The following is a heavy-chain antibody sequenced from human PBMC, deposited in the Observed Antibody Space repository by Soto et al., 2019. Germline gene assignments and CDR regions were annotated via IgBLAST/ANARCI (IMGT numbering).Heavy chain of an antibody. D-gene: IGHD6-6*01. Sequence: GSLRLSCAACGFTFSNIWMSWVRRSPEKGPEWVASISPDGGEIYYVDSVKGRFTISRDNTRNSLYLQMNSLRAEDTAAYYCARDLYSSSARYFDYWGQGTLVTVSS. CDR2: ISPDGGEI. V-gene: IGHV3-7*01. J-gene: IGHJ4*02. CDR3: ARDLYSSSARYFDY. CDR1: GFTFSNIW.